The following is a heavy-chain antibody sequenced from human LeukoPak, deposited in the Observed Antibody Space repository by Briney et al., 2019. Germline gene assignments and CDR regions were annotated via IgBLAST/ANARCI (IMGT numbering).Heavy chain of an antibody. V-gene: IGHV1-2*02. CDR2: INPNSGGT. CDR3: ARLTGYCSSTSCRVNYFDY. Sequence: ASVKVSCKASGYTFTGYYMHWVRQAPGQGLEWMGWINPNSGGTNYAQKFQGRVTMTRDTSISTAYMELSRLRSDDTAVYYCARLTGYCSSTSCRVNYFDYWGQGTLVTVSS. J-gene: IGHJ4*02. D-gene: IGHD2-2*01. CDR1: GYTFTGYY.